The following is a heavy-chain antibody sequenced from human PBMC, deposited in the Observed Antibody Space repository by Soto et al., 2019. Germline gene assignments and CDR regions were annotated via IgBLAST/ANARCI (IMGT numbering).Heavy chain of an antibody. CDR3: ARNLWFGDLTLDY. Sequence: QVQLVESGGGVVQPGRSLRLSCAASGFTFSSYGMHWVRQAPGKGLEWVAVIWYDGSNKYYADSVKGRFTISRDNSKNTLYLQMNSLRAEDTALYYCARNLWFGDLTLDYWGQGTLVTVSS. CDR1: GFTFSSYG. V-gene: IGHV3-33*01. J-gene: IGHJ4*02. D-gene: IGHD3-10*01. CDR2: IWYDGSNK.